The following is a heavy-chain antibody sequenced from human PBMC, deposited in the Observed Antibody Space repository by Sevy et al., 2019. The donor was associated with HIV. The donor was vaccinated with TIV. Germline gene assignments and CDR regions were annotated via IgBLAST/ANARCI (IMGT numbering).Heavy chain of an antibody. CDR1: GFSVSDTY. D-gene: IGHD2-15*01. CDR2: IYSGDKT. V-gene: IGHV3-53*01. CDR3: ARDPGFYCSGGSCYPRYYFDY. J-gene: IGHJ4*02. Sequence: GGSLRLSCAASGFSVSDTYMSWVRQAPGKGLEWVSVIYSGDKTYHADSVKGRFTISRDSSKNTIYLQLNSLRTEDTAVYYCARDPGFYCSGGSCYPRYYFDYWGQGTLVTVSS.